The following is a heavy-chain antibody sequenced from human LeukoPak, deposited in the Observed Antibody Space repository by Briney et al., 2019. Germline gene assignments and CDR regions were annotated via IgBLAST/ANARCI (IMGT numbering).Heavy chain of an antibody. Sequence: SGTPSLTCTVSGDSINSLDLWSWVRQPPGKGLEWIGEMYLSGTTHSNPSVKSRVTISIDKSKNQCFLNLSSVTTADTAVYYCAGLVGRYSSGLYYYYFDYWGQGTLVTVSS. CDR3: AGLVGRYSSGLYYYYFDY. D-gene: IGHD3-22*01. V-gene: IGHV4-4*02. J-gene: IGHJ4*02. CDR2: MYLSGTT. CDR1: GDSINSLDL.